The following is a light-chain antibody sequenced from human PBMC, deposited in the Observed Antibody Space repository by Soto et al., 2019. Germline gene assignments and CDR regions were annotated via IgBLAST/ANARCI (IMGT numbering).Light chain of an antibody. Sequence: VLTTAPPVFRAPGRKVIFSFPWDNNKNGVGSEVHWSQQVPGTAPKRLIYGNSNRPSGVHDRFSGSKSGTSASLAITGLQAEDEADNYCESYESCLSGDYDFGTGAEVTVL. V-gene: IGLV1-40*01. CDR1: NNKNGVGSE. J-gene: IGLJ1*01. CDR2: GNS. CDR3: ESYESCLSGDYD.